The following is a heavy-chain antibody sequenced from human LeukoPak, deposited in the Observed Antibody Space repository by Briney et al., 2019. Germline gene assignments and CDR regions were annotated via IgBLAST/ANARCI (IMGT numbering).Heavy chain of an antibody. Sequence: GGSLRLSCAASGFIFSSYWMSWVRQAPGKGVEGVANIKQDGSEECYMVSVKGRFTISRDNAKNSLYLQMNSLRAEDTAVYYCARSPPLWNGDAFDIWGQGTMVTVSS. CDR1: GFIFSSYW. CDR2: IKQDGSEE. J-gene: IGHJ3*02. V-gene: IGHV3-7*01. CDR3: ARSPPLWNGDAFDI. D-gene: IGHD1-1*01.